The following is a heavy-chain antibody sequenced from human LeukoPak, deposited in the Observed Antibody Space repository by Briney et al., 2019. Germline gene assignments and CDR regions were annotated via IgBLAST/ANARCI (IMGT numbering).Heavy chain of an antibody. D-gene: IGHD3-10*01. J-gene: IGHJ5*02. CDR1: GFTFSSYG. CDR2: IWYDGSNK. CDR3: AKTGGYPNWFGP. V-gene: IGHV3-33*06. Sequence: GGSLRLSCAASGFTFSSYGMHWVRQAPGKGLEWVAVIWYDGSNKYYADSVKGRFTISRDNSKNTFYLQMNSLRAEDTAVYYCAKTGGYPNWFGPWGQGTLVTVSS.